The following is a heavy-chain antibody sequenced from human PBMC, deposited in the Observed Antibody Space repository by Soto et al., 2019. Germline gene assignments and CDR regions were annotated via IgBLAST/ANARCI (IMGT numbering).Heavy chain of an antibody. CDR3: ARGGGIGVAGTHLDY. CDR2: IGGSAAGS. V-gene: IGHV3-23*01. CDR1: GFTFSSYA. J-gene: IGHJ4*02. Sequence: EVQLLESGGNLVQPGGSLKLSCAASGFTFSSYAMSWVRQAPGKGLEWVSGIGGSAAGSNYADSVKGRFTISRDNSRNTVYLQMSSLRAEDTALYYCARGGGIGVAGTHLDYWGQGTLVTVSS. D-gene: IGHD6-19*01.